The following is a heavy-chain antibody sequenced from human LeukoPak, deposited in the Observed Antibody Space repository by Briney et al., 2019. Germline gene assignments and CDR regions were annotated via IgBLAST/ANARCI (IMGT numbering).Heavy chain of an antibody. CDR1: GYXFTGYH. CDR2: INPNSGDT. J-gene: IGHJ3*02. V-gene: IGHV1-2*02. Sequence: ASVKVSCKASGYXFTGYHLHWVRQAPGQGLEWMGWINPNSGDTTHAQKFQGRVTMTRDTSITTADLEVITLTSDDTAVYYCASLVGPTHLDAFDIWGQGTMVTVSS. CDR3: ASLVGPTHLDAFDI. D-gene: IGHD1-26*01.